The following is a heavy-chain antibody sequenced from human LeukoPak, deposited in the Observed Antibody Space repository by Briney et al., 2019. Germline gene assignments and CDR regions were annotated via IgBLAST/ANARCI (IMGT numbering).Heavy chain of an antibody. CDR3: ARSLGGAGSYDI. CDR2: INSDGSNR. V-gene: IGHV3-74*01. Sequence: GGSLRLSCAASGFTFSSHWMHWVRQAPGKGLVWVSRINSDGSNRNYADSVKGRFIISRDNAKNTVYLQMNSLRVEDTAVYYCARSLGGAGSYDIWGQGTMATVSS. D-gene: IGHD2-15*01. CDR1: GFTFSSHW. J-gene: IGHJ3*02.